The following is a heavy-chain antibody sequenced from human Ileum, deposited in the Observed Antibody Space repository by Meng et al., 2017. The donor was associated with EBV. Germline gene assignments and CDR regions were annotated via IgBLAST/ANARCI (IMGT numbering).Heavy chain of an antibody. J-gene: IGHJ4*02. CDR2: IYSGGST. Sequence: LGGSGGGLSQHGGSLSLSWAASGFSVSSNYMGWVRQTPGKGLEWLSIIYSGGSTYYADSVKGRFTISRDNSKNTLYLQMNNLRFDDTAVYYCARGGWIVPVDWGQGTLVTVSS. CDR3: ARGGWIVPVD. V-gene: IGHV3-53*01. CDR1: GFSVSSNY. D-gene: IGHD2-2*03.